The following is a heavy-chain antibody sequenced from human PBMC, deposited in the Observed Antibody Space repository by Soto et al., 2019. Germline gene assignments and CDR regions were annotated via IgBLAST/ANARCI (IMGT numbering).Heavy chain of an antibody. J-gene: IGHJ5*02. CDR1: GGSFSGYY. V-gene: IGHV4-34*01. CDR2: INHSGST. D-gene: IGHD1-7*01. Sequence: SETLSLTCAVYGGSFSGYYWSWIRQPPGKGLEWIGEINHSGSTNYNPSLKSRVTISVDTSKNQFSLKLSSVTAADTAVYYCARGGWNYEENWFDPWGQGTLVTVSS. CDR3: ARGGWNYEENWFDP.